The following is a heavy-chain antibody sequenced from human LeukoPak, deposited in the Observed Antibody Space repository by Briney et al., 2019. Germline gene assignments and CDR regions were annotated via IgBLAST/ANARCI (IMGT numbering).Heavy chain of an antibody. D-gene: IGHD6-13*01. V-gene: IGHV3-21*01. CDR3: ARDLVIAAATFDY. CDR2: ISSSSSYI. Sequence: PGGSLRLSCAASGFTFSSYSMNWVRQAPGKGLEWVSSISSSSSYIYYADSVKGRFTISRDNAKNSLYLQMNSLRAEDTAVYYCARDLVIAAATFDYWGQGTLVTVSS. CDR1: GFTFSSYS. J-gene: IGHJ4*02.